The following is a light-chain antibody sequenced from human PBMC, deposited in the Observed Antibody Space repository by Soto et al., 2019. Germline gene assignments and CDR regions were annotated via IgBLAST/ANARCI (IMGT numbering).Light chain of an antibody. J-gene: IGLJ1*01. CDR3: GTWDNSLSLPYV. CDR1: RSNIGNNY. CDR2: ENN. V-gene: IGLV1-51*02. Sequence: QSVLKQPPAVSAARGQKVTISCSGSRSNIGNNYVSWYQQLPGTAPKLLIFENNKRPSGIPDRFSASKSGTSATLAITGLQTGDAADYYCGTWDNSLSLPYVFGTGTKVTVL.